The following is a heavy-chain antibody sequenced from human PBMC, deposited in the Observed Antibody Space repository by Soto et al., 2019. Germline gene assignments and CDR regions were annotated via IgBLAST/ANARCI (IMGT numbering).Heavy chain of an antibody. D-gene: IGHD3-10*01. J-gene: IGHJ4*02. Sequence: QLVETGGGLIQPGTSLTLSCAASGFSVSRNYMTWVRQAPGKGLEWVSFVYSGGDTFYADSVKGRFILSIDDSQNTMYLQMNNLRAEDTAVYYCARVPGRLWGRGTLVTVAS. CDR3: ARVPGRL. CDR1: GFSVSRNY. V-gene: IGHV3-53*02. CDR2: VYSGGDT.